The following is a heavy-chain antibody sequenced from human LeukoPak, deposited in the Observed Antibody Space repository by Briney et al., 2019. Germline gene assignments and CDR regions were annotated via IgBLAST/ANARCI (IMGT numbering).Heavy chain of an antibody. CDR3: ARSPRDSPRPRTNYYGMDV. D-gene: IGHD1-1*01. Sequence: GGSLRLSCAASGFTFSSYAMHWVRQAPGKGLEWVAVISYDGSNKYYADSVKGRFTISRDNSKNTLYLQMNSLRAEDTAVYYCARSPRDSPRPRTNYYGMDVWGQGTTVTVSS. CDR2: ISYDGSNK. CDR1: GFTFSSYA. J-gene: IGHJ6*02. V-gene: IGHV3-30-3*01.